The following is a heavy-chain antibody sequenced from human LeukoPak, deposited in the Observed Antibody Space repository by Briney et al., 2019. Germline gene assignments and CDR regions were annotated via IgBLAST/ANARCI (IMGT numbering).Heavy chain of an antibody. CDR3: ARARIVVVPAAISYYYYGMDV. D-gene: IGHD2-2*02. J-gene: IGHJ6*02. V-gene: IGHV4-34*01. CDR2: INHSGST. Sequence: SETLSLTCAVHGGSFSGYYWSWIRQPPGKGLEWIGEINHSGSTNYNPSLKSRVTISVDTSKNQFSLKLSSVTAADTAVYYCARARIVVVPAAISYYYYGMDVWGQGTTVTVSS. CDR1: GGSFSGYY.